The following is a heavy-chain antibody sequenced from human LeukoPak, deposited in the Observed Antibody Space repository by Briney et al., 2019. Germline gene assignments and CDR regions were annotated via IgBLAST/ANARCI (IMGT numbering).Heavy chain of an antibody. CDR2: INDDGSAT. Sequence: GGSLRLSCAASGFIFSHYWMSWVRQVPGKGLVWVSRINDDGSATFYADSVKGRFTISRDNAKNTLFLQMSSLRAEDTAVYFCAREILAPGKTHDYWGQGTLVTVSS. CDR3: AREILAPGKTHDY. J-gene: IGHJ4*02. CDR1: GFIFSHYW. V-gene: IGHV3-74*01.